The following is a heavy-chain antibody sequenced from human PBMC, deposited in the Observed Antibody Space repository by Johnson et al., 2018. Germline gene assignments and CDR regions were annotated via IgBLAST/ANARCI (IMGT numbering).Heavy chain of an antibody. CDR2: IWYDGNNK. V-gene: IGHV3-33*06. CDR3: EKNVISGTDVYYYGMDV. CDR1: GFTFSTYG. Sequence: QVQLVQSGGGVVQPGRSLRLSCVASGFTFSTYGMHWVRQAPGKGLEWVAVIWYDGNNKYYVDSVKGRFTNSRENSKNTLYLQGNSLRAEDTAVYYCEKNVISGTDVYYYGMDVWGQGTTVIGSS. D-gene: IGHD1-7*01. J-gene: IGHJ6*02.